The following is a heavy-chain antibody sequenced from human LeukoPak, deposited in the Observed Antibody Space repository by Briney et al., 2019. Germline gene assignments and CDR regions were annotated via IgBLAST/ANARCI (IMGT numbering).Heavy chain of an antibody. CDR2: FDPEDGET. CDR1: GYTLTELS. J-gene: IGHJ3*02. V-gene: IGHV1-24*01. D-gene: IGHD1-26*01. CDR3: ATDQSGNLTPDAFDI. Sequence: ASVKVSCKVSGYTLTELSMHWVRQAPGKGLEWMGGFDPEDGETIYAQKFHGRVTMTEDTSTDTAYMELSSLRSEDTAVYYCATDQSGNLTPDAFDIWGQGTMVTVSS.